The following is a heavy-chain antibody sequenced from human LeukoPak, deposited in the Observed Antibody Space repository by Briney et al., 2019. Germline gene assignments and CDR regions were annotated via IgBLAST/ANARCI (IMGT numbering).Heavy chain of an antibody. CDR2: IYYSGST. V-gene: IGHV4-31*03. Sequence: SETLSLTCTVSGGSISSGGYYWSWIRQHPGKGLEWIGYIYYSGSTYYNPSLKSRVTISVDMSKNQFSLKLSSVTAADTAVYYCARSLRVWFDPWGQGTLVTVSS. D-gene: IGHD3-3*01. J-gene: IGHJ5*02. CDR3: ARSLRVWFDP. CDR1: GGSISSGGYY.